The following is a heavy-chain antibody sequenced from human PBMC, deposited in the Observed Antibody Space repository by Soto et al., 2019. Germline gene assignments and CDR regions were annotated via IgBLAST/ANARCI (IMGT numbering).Heavy chain of an antibody. CDR3: ARDKSPLWFGAQIFHRDYMDV. V-gene: IGHV3-48*01. CDR2: ISSSSSTI. Sequence: GGSLILSCAASGFTFSSYSMNWVRQAPGKGLEWVSYISSSSSTIYYADSVKGRFTISRDNAKNSLYLQMNSLRAEDTAVYYCARDKSPLWFGAQIFHRDYMDVWGKGTTVTVSS. CDR1: GFTFSSYS. D-gene: IGHD3-10*01. J-gene: IGHJ6*03.